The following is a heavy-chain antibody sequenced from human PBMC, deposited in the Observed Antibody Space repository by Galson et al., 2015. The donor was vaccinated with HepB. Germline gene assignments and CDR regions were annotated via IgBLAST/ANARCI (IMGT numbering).Heavy chain of an antibody. J-gene: IGHJ6*02. CDR1: GGTFTNYA. D-gene: IGHD3-3*01. CDR2: IIPIFGTS. V-gene: IGHV1-69*06. Sequence: SVKVSCKASGGTFTNYAISWVRQAPGQGLEWMGGIIPIFGTSNYAQKFQGRVTISADKSTSTAYMELSSLRSEDTAVYYCARKYGTDYNFWNGFYFYYGMDVWGQGTTVTVSS. CDR3: ARKYGTDYNFWNGFYFYYGMDV.